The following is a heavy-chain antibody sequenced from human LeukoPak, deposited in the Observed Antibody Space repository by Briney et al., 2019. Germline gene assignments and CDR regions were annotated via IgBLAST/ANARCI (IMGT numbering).Heavy chain of an antibody. J-gene: IGHJ4*02. CDR3: ARVRQDYYDSSGYPLEWYFDY. V-gene: IGHV4-34*01. CDR1: RGSFSGYY. Sequence: SETLSLTCAVYRGSFSGYYWSWIRQPPGKGLEWIGEINHSGSTNYNPSLKSRVTISVDTSKNQFSLKLSSVTAADTAVYYCARVRQDYYDSSGYPLEWYFDYWGQGTLVTVSS. D-gene: IGHD3-22*01. CDR2: INHSGST.